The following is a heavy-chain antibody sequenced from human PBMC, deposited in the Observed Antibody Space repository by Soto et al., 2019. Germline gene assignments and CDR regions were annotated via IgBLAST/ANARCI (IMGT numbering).Heavy chain of an antibody. D-gene: IGHD6-19*01. J-gene: IGHJ4*02. CDR1: GFSFSYFA. Sequence: EVQLLESGGSLVHPGGSLRLSCAASGFSFSYFAMSWVRQAPGKGLEWVAAISGSGGNTYYADSVKGRFTISRDNPKNTLFLQMNSLRAEDTAVYYCAKDRGGSGWSTLDHWGQGTLVTVSS. V-gene: IGHV3-23*01. CDR2: ISGSGGNT. CDR3: AKDRGGSGWSTLDH.